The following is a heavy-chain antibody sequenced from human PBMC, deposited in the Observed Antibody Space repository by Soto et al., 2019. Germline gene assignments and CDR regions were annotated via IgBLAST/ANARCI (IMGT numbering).Heavy chain of an antibody. Sequence: GASVKVSCKASGYTFTSYAMHWVRQAPGQRLEWMGWINAGNGNTKYSQKFQGRVTITRDTSASTAYMELNSLRAEDTALYYCARGHGTYYYDSSGYRDAFDIRGQGTMVTVSS. CDR3: ARGHGTYYYDSSGYRDAFDI. J-gene: IGHJ3*02. CDR1: GYTFTSYA. V-gene: IGHV1-3*01. CDR2: INAGNGNT. D-gene: IGHD3-22*01.